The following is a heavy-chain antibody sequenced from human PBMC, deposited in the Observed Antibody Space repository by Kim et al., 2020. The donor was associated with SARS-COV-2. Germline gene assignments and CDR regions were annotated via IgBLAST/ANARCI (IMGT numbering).Heavy chain of an antibody. J-gene: IGHJ4*02. CDR1: GYTLTELS. Sequence: ASVKVSCKVSGYTLTELSMHWVRQAPGKGLEWMGGFDPEDGETIYAQKFQGRVTMTEDTSTDTAYMELSSLRSEDTAVYYCATIGAEGIAAAGTGYWGQGTLVTVSS. CDR2: FDPEDGET. D-gene: IGHD6-13*01. V-gene: IGHV1-24*01. CDR3: ATIGAEGIAAAGTGY.